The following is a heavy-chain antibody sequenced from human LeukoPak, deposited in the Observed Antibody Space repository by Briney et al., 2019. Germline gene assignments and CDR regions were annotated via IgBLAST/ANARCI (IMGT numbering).Heavy chain of an antibody. V-gene: IGHV4-34*01. CDR1: GGSFSGYY. J-gene: IGHJ5*02. Sequence: SETLSLTCAVYGGSFSGYYWSWIRQPPGKGLEWIGEINHSGSTNYNPSLKSRVTISVDTSKNQFSLKLSSVTAADTAVYYCARGYCSGGSCYSGRWDWFDPWGQGTLVTVSS. CDR2: INHSGST. CDR3: ARGYCSGGSCYSGRWDWFDP. D-gene: IGHD2-15*01.